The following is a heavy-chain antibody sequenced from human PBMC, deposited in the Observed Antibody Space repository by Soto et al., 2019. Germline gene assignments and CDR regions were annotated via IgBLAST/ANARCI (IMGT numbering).Heavy chain of an antibody. J-gene: IGHJ4*02. CDR1: GDSISSPHYY. Sequence: QVHLQESGPGLVKPSQTLSLSCTVSGDSISSPHYYWTWIRQPPGKGLEWVGYIYYTGNNFYNPDHNSRVAMSVAPSTNLFSPKVASVTDSDTAVYFFAREPKQNYYSSPWNVGFDSCGPGTLVTVSS. D-gene: IGHD3-22*01. CDR3: AREPKQNYYSSPWNVGFDS. V-gene: IGHV4-30-4*01. CDR2: IYYTGNN.